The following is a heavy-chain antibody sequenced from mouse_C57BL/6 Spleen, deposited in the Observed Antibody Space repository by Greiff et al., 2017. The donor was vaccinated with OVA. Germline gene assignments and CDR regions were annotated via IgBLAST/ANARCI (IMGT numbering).Heavy chain of an antibody. V-gene: IGHV5-9-1*02. CDR3: TRDYYDYDGYYAMDY. CDR1: GFTFSSYA. J-gene: IGHJ4*01. CDR2: ISSGGDYI. D-gene: IGHD2-4*01. Sequence: EVKVVESGEGLVKPGGSLKLSCAASGFTFSSYAMSWVRQTPEKRLEWVAYISSGGDYIYYADTVKGRFTISRDNARNTLYLQMSSLKSEETAMYYGTRDYYDYDGYYAMDYWGQGTSVTVSS.